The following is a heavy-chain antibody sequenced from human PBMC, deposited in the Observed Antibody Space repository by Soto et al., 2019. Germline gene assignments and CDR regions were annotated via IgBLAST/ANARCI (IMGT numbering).Heavy chain of an antibody. CDR3: TTDDPINRH. V-gene: IGHV3-15*01. CDR1: GFPFTNAW. J-gene: IGHJ4*02. Sequence: SLRLSCTASGFPFTNAWMSWVRQAPGKGLEWVGRIKSKTNGGTTDFAAPVKGRFTISRDDSKNTLYLQMNSLRIEDTAVYYCTTDDPINRHWGQGTLVTVSS. CDR2: IKSKTNGGTT.